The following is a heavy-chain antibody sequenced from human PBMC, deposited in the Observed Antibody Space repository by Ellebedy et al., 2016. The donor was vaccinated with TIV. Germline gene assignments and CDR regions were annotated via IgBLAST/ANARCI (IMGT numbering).Heavy chain of an antibody. CDR1: GYSFAYSW. J-gene: IGHJ3*01. CDR3: ARHAQTSGWSGIFDL. V-gene: IGHV5-51*01. CDR2: IHPGDSDA. Sequence: PGGSLRLSCKSSGYSFAYSWIGWLRRVPGQGLEWVGIIHPGDSDARYSPSFQGQVTISADKSLNTAYLQWNSLKGADAGIYYCARHAQTSGWSGIFDLWGQGTMVSVSS. D-gene: IGHD6-19*01.